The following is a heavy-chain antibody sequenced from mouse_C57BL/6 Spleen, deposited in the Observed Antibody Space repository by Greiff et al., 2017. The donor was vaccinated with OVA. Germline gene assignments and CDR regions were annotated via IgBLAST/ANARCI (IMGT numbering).Heavy chain of an antibody. CDR1: GYTFTGYW. CDR3: ARRNPYWYFDV. Sequence: QVQLQQSGAELMKPGASVKLSCKATGYTFTGYWIEWVKQRPGHGLEWIGEILPGSGSTNYNEKFKGKATFTADTSSNTAYMQLSSLTTEDSATYYCARRNPYWYFDVWGTGTTVTVSS. CDR2: ILPGSGST. V-gene: IGHV1-9*01. J-gene: IGHJ1*03.